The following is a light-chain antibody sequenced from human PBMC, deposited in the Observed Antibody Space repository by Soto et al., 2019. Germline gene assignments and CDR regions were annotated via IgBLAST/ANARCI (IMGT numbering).Light chain of an antibody. CDR1: QDIRSD. CDR2: DAS. J-gene: IGKJ4*01. V-gene: IGKV1-9*01. Sequence: DIQMTQSPSSLSASVRDRVTITCRASQDIRSDLVWYQQKPGKAPKFLIYDASTLQSGVPSRFSGSGSGTEFTLTVSSLQPEDFATYYCQHLNSDPLTFGGGTKV. CDR3: QHLNSDPLT.